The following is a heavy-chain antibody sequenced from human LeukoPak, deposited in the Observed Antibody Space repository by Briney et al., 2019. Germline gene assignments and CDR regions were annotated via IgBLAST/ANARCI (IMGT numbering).Heavy chain of an antibody. CDR1: GFTFNNYG. V-gene: IGHV3-30*03. J-gene: IGHJ4*02. CDR3: TSICSSSSCYLDY. D-gene: IGHD2-2*01. Sequence: GRSLRLACADSGFTFNNYGMHWVRQAPGKGLEWVAVTSFNGSNKYYADSVKDRSSISRDNSRNTMYLQMNSLRVEDTAVYYCTSICSSSSCYLDYWGQGTLVTVSS. CDR2: TSFNGSNK.